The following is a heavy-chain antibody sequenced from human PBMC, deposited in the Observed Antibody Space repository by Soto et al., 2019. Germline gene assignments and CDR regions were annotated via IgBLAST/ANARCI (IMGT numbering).Heavy chain of an antibody. V-gene: IGHV1-8*01. Sequence: QVQLVQSGAEVKKPGASVKVSCKASGYTITSYDINWVRQATGQGLEWMGWMNPNSGNTGYAQKFQGRVTMTRNTSISTAYMELSSLRSEYTAVYYCARRATSVGGWFDPWGQGTLVTVSS. D-gene: IGHD2-2*01. CDR1: GYTITSYD. CDR2: MNPNSGNT. CDR3: ARRATSVGGWFDP. J-gene: IGHJ5*02.